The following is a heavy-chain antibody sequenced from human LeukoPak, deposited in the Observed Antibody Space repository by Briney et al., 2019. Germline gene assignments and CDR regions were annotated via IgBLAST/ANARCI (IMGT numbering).Heavy chain of an antibody. CDR2: ISYDGSNK. D-gene: IGHD4-17*01. Sequence: PGGSLRLSCAASGFTFSSYGMHWVRQAPGKGLEWVAVISYDGSNKYYADSVKGRFTISRDNSKNTLYLQMNSLRPEDTAVYYCARAIYGDAPDDGGNYWGQGTLVTVSS. J-gene: IGHJ4*02. V-gene: IGHV3-30*03. CDR3: ARAIYGDAPDDGGNY. CDR1: GFTFSSYG.